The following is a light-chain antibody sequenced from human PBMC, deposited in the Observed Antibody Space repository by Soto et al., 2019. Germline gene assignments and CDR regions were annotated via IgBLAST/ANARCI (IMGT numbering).Light chain of an antibody. Sequence: DIQMTQSASTLSASFGDSVTITCGASQSISSWLAWYQQKKGKAPKLLIYKASSLESGVPSRFSGSGYGTDFTLTISRLETEDFAVYYCQQYVSTPLTFGGGTKVDI. CDR1: QSISSW. CDR2: KAS. J-gene: IGKJ4*01. CDR3: QQYVSTPLT. V-gene: IGKV1-5*03.